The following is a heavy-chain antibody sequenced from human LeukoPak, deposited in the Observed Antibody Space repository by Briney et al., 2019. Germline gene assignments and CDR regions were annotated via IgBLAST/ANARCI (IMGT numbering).Heavy chain of an antibody. CDR3: ACREAGDFIFDY. CDR1: GFTFSSYA. V-gene: IGHV3-23*01. J-gene: IGHJ4*02. D-gene: IGHD2-21*02. Sequence: GGSLRLSCAASGFTFSSYAMSWVRQAPGKGLEWVSAISGSGGSTYYADSVKGRFTISRDNSKNTLYLQMNSLRAEDTAVYYCACREAGDFIFDYWGQGTLVTVSS. CDR2: ISGSGGST.